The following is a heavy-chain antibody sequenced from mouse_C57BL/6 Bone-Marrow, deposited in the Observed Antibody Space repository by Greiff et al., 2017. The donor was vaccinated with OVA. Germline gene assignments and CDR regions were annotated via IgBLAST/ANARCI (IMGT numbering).Heavy chain of an antibody. D-gene: IGHD1-1*01. CDR3: ARQVVVAKAY. Sequence: EVQLVESGGGLVQPGESLKLSCESNEYKFPSHDMSWVLKTPAKRLELVAAINSDGGSTYYPDTMERRFIISIDKTTTTQYRQRSSLRSEDTALYYCARQVVVAKAYWGQGTLVTDSA. V-gene: IGHV5-2*01. CDR2: INSDGGST. J-gene: IGHJ3*01. CDR1: EYKFPSHD.